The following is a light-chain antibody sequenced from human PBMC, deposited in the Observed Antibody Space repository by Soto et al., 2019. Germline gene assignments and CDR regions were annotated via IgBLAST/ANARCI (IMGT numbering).Light chain of an antibody. V-gene: IGLV1-47*01. CDR1: SSNIGSRP. CDR3: ATWDNSLRGWV. CDR2: QNL. Sequence: QSVLAQPPSASGTPGQRVTISCSGGSSNIGSRPVHWFQHLPGTAPKLLIYQNLQRPSGVPDRFSGSKSGTSASLAISGLRSDDEADYYCATWDNSLRGWVFGGATKVPVL. J-gene: IGLJ3*02.